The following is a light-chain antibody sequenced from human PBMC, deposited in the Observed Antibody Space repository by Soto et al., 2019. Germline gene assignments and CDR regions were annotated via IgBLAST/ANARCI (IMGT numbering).Light chain of an antibody. CDR2: EAS. CDR3: HSYGGSYYV. Sequence: QSVLTQPASVSGSPGQSITISCTGTTIDVGSYSLVSWYQHHPGKAPQLMIYEASKRPSGVSNRFSGSKSGNTASLTISGLQAEDEADYYCHSYGGSYYVFGTGTKVTVL. CDR1: TIDVGSYSL. J-gene: IGLJ1*01. V-gene: IGLV2-23*01.